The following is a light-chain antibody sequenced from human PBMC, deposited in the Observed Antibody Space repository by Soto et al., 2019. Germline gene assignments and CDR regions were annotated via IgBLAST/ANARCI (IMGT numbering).Light chain of an antibody. V-gene: IGLV2-14*03. J-gene: IGLJ2*01. CDR3: SSYTSSNTAV. CDR1: SSDIGGYNY. Sequence: QSVLTQPASVSGSPGQSITISCTGTSSDIGGYNYVSWYQQHPGKGPKLMIYDVSSRPPGVSHRFSGSKSGDTASLTISGLQAEDEADYYCSSYTSSNTAVFGGGTKLTVL. CDR2: DVS.